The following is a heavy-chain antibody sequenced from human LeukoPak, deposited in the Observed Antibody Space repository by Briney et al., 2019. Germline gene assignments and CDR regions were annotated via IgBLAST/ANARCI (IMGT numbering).Heavy chain of an antibody. CDR2: INPTSGST. CDR1: GYTFTSYY. CDR3: ARGYCANGVCYPLDY. J-gene: IGHJ4*02. V-gene: IGHV1-46*01. Sequence: ASVKVSCKASGYTFTSYYMHWVRQAPGQGLEWMGIINPTSGSTSYAQKFQGRVSMTRDTSTSTVYMELSSLTSEDTAVYSCARGYCANGVCYPLDYWGQGTLVTVSS. D-gene: IGHD2-8*01.